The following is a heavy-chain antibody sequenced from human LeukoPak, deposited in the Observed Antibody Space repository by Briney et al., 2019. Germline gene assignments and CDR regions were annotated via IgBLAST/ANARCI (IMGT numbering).Heavy chain of an antibody. J-gene: IGHJ4*03. Sequence: KTGGSLRLSCAASGFTLSSYSMNWVRQAPGKGLEWVSSISSSSNYIYYADSVKGRSTISRDNAKNTLYLEMDSLRAEDTAVYYCAKDLCSGWCSYFDFWGHGTLVTVSS. V-gene: IGHV3-21*01. CDR3: AKDLCSGWCSYFDF. CDR2: ISSSSNYI. D-gene: IGHD2-15*01. CDR1: GFTLSSYS.